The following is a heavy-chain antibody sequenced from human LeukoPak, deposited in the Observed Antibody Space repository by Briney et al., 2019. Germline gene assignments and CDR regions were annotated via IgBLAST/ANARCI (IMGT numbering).Heavy chain of an antibody. CDR3: ARDPEVYTSGGIIVPVFDY. Sequence: GGSLRLSCAASGFTFSRHWIHWVRQAPGKGLVWVSRINGDGSNRIYADSVKGRFTISRDNAKNTAYLEMNSLRAEDTAVYYCARDPEVYTSGGIIVPVFDYWGQGTLVTVSS. D-gene: IGHD3-16*02. J-gene: IGHJ4*02. CDR1: GFTFSRHW. V-gene: IGHV3-74*01. CDR2: INGDGSNR.